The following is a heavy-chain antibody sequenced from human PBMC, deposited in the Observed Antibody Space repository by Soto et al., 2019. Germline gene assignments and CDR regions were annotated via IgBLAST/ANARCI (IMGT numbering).Heavy chain of an antibody. J-gene: IGHJ4*02. V-gene: IGHV4-39*01. CDR1: GGSISSGPYS. CDR3: ARSHIVPRLLMYPYDY. CDR2: FHYSGST. D-gene: IGHD6-6*01. Sequence: SETLSLTCTVSGGSISSGPYSWGWIRQPPGKGLEWIGTFHYSGSTYYSPSLESRVTISVDTSKNQFSLKLSSVTAADTAVYYCARSHIVPRLLMYPYDYWGQGTLVTVSS.